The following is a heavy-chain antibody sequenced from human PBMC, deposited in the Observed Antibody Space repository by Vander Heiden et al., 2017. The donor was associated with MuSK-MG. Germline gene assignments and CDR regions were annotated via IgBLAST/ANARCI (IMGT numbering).Heavy chain of an antibody. J-gene: IGHJ4*02. V-gene: IGHV1-69*10. Sequence: QVQLVQSGAEVKKPGSSVKVSCKASGGTFTRHAISWVRQAPGQAPEWMGGIFTILDLTNYVEKFQGRVTITADKSTSTAYMQLNNLRSEDTAVYYCAASPHPYTTHAYWGQGTLVTVSS. CDR3: AASPHPYTTHAY. CDR1: GGTFTRHA. D-gene: IGHD2-2*02. CDR2: IFTILDLT.